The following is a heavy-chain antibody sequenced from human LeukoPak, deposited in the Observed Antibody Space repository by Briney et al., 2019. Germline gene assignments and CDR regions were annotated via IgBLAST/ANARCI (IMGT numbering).Heavy chain of an antibody. CDR1: GFTFITYG. D-gene: IGHD6-6*01. V-gene: IGHV3-21*01. CDR3: AREGKYSSSLGAFDI. CDR2: ISSSSSYI. Sequence: GGSLRLSCAASGFTFITYGMNWVRQAPGKGLEWVSSISSSSSYIYYADSVKGRFTISRDNAKNSLYLQMNSLRAEDTAVYYCAREGKYSSSLGAFDIWGQGTMVTVSS. J-gene: IGHJ3*02.